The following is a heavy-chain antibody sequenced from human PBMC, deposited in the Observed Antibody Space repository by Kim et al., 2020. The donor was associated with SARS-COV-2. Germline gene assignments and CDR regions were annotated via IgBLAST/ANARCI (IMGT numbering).Heavy chain of an antibody. V-gene: IGHV3-23*01. D-gene: IGHD1-26*01. J-gene: IGHJ4*02. CDR1: GFTFSSYA. CDR3: AKGGGKNSGSYLDY. CDR2: FSGSGGST. Sequence: GGSLRLSCAASGFTFSSYAMSWVRQAPGKGLEWVSSFSGSGGSTYDADSVKGRFTISRDNSRNTLYLQMNSLRVEDTAVYYCAKGGGKNSGSYLDYWGQGTLVTVSS.